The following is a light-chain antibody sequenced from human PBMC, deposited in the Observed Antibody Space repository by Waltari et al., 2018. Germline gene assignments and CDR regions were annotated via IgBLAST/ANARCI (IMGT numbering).Light chain of an antibody. CDR2: AAS. V-gene: IGKV1-39*01. CDR3: QQSYSTSAT. Sequence: DIQMTQSPSSLSASVGDRVTITCRASQTISSYLNWYQQKPGKAPKLLIYAASSLQSGVPSRFSGSGSGTDLTLTISSLQPEDFATYYCQQSYSTSATFGQGTKVEIK. CDR1: QTISSY. J-gene: IGKJ1*01.